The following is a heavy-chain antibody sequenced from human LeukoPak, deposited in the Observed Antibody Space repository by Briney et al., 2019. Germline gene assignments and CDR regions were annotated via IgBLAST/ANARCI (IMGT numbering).Heavy chain of an antibody. J-gene: IGHJ6*02. Sequence: SETLSLTCTVSGGSISNYYWSWIRQPPGKGLQWIGYISHSGSTNYNSSLKSRVTISVDTSKNQFSLKLSSVTAADTAVYYCARDQYYYDSSGYYGGFYYYYGMDVWGQGTTVTVSS. V-gene: IGHV4-59*12. CDR1: GGSISNYY. CDR3: ARDQYYYDSSGYYGGFYYYYGMDV. D-gene: IGHD3-22*01. CDR2: ISHSGST.